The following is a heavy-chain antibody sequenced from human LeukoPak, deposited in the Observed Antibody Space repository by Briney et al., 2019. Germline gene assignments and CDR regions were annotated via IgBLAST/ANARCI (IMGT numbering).Heavy chain of an antibody. V-gene: IGHV4-34*01. CDR3: ARVWDGSGSSLDY. CDR1: GGSLNPYY. CDR2: INHSGST. Sequence: SETLSLTCAVYGGSLNPYYWTWLRQPPGKGLEWLGEINHSGSTNYNPSLKSRITISVDTSKNQFSLKLTSVTAADTAVYYCARVWDGSGSSLDYWGQGALVTVSS. J-gene: IGHJ4*02. D-gene: IGHD3-10*01.